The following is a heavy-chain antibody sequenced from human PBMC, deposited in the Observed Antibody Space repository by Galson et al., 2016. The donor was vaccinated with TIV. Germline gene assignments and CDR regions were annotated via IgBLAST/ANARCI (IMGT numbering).Heavy chain of an antibody. Sequence: SVKVSCKASGYTFTAYYVHWIRQAPGQGLEWMGWVYPNSGGAILAPKFEGRVIMTRDTSINTAYMELTSLTSDDTAVSFCAGIEGGVGSFWGRGTMVTVSS. CDR2: VYPNSGGA. CDR1: GYTFTAYY. CDR3: AGIEGGVGSF. J-gene: IGHJ4*01. V-gene: IGHV1-2*02. D-gene: IGHD2-8*01.